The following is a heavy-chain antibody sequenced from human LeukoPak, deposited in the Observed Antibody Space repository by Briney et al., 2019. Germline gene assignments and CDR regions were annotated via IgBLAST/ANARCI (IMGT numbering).Heavy chain of an antibody. V-gene: IGHV4-34*01. J-gene: IGHJ4*02. D-gene: IGHD2-15*01. CDR1: GGSFSGYY. CDR2: INHSGST. Sequence: SETLSLTCAVYGGSFSGYYWSWIRQPPGKGLEWIGEINHSGSTNYSPSLQSRVTISVDTSKNQFSLKLSSVTAADTAVYYCARGVYCSGGNCYLPLDSWGQGTLVTVSS. CDR3: ARGVYCSGGNCYLPLDS.